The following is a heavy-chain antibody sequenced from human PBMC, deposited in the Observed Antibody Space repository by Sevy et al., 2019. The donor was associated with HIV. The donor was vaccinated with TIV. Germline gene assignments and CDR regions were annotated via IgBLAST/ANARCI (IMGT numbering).Heavy chain of an antibody. CDR2: IHSDDTT. J-gene: IGHJ4*02. D-gene: IGHD5-18*01. CDR3: ARGKSGYGYALNY. CDR1: GFTVNSNY. V-gene: IGHV3-66*01. Sequence: GGSLRLSCAASGFTVNSNYMTWVRQAPGKGLEGVSVIHSDDTTYHADSVKDRFTSSRDNFKNTRYLHMSSLRAEETAVYYCARGKSGYGYALNYWGQGTLVTVSS.